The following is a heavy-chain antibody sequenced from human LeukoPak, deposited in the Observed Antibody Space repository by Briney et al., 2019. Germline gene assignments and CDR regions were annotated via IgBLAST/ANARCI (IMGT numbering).Heavy chain of an antibody. V-gene: IGHV3-23*01. Sequence: GGSLRLSCAASGFTFSSYAMSWVRQAPGKGLEWVSAISGSGDSTYYADSVKGRFTISRDNSKNTPYLQMNSLRAEDTAIYYCAKDPWMLPHPEYFQDWGQGTLVVVSS. CDR1: GFTFSSYA. CDR2: ISGSGDST. CDR3: AKDPWMLPHPEYFQD. J-gene: IGHJ1*01. D-gene: IGHD2-8*01.